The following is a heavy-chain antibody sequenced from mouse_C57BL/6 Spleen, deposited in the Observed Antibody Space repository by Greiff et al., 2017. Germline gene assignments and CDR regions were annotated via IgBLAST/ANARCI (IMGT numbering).Heavy chain of an antibody. V-gene: IGHV1-61*01. Sequence: VQLQQPGAELVRPGSSVKLSCKASGYTFTSYWMDWVKQRPGQGLEWIGNIYPSDSETHYNQKFKDKATLTVDKATSTAYMQLSSLTSEDSAVYYCARSGPYPDYWGQGTTLTVSS. CDR2: IYPSDSET. J-gene: IGHJ2*01. CDR3: ARSGPYPDY. CDR1: GYTFTSYW. D-gene: IGHD3-2*02.